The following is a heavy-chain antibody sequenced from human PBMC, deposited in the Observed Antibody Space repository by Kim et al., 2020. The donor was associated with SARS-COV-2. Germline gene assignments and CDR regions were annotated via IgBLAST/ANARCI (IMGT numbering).Heavy chain of an antibody. D-gene: IGHD6-13*01. CDR3: ARDRSSWYSLWDAFDI. CDR1: GFTFSSYA. J-gene: IGHJ3*02. Sequence: GGSLRLSCAASGFTFSSYAMHWVRQAPGKGLEWVAVISYDGSNKYYADSVKGRFTISRDNSKNTLYLQMNSLRAEDTAVYYCARDRSSWYSLWDAFDIWGQGTMVTVSS. CDR2: ISYDGSNK. V-gene: IGHV3-30-3*01.